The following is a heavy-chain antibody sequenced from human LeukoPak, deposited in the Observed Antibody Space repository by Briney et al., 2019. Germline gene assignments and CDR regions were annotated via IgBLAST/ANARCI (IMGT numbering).Heavy chain of an antibody. J-gene: IGHJ6*02. D-gene: IGHD3/OR15-3a*01. CDR2: IYYSGST. Sequence: SETLSLTCTVSGGSISTYYWSWIRQPPGKGLEWIGYIYYSGSTNYNPSLKSRVTISVDTSKNQFSLNLSSVTAADTAVYYCARGTGYYSHYYYYGVDVWGQGTTVTVSS. CDR1: GGSISTYY. V-gene: IGHV4-59*01. CDR3: ARGTGYYSHYYYYGVDV.